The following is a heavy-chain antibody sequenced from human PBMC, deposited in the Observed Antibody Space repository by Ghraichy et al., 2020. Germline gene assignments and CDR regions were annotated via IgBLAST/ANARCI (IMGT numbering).Heavy chain of an antibody. V-gene: IGHV4-4*09. Sequence: SETLSLTCTVSGGSISSYYWSWIRQPPGKGLEWFGYIYTSGSTNYNPSLKSRVTISVDTSKNQFSLKLSSVTAADTAVYYCARHSRVDDILTGYMDYWGQGTLVTVSS. CDR1: GGSISSYY. J-gene: IGHJ4*02. CDR2: IYTSGST. CDR3: ARHSRVDDILTGYMDY. D-gene: IGHD3-9*01.